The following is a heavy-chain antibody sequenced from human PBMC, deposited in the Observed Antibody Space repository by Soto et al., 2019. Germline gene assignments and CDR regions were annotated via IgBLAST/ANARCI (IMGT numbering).Heavy chain of an antibody. CDR3: AKGGSTSHYYYYYYMDV. Sequence: PGGSLRLSCASSGFTCDDYAMHLVRQATGKGLEWVSGISWNSGSIGYADSVKGRFTISRDNAKNSLYLQMNSLRAEDTALYYCAKGGSTSHYYYYYYMDVWGKGTTVTVSS. D-gene: IGHD2-2*01. CDR1: GFTCDDYA. CDR2: ISWNSGSI. V-gene: IGHV3-9*01. J-gene: IGHJ6*03.